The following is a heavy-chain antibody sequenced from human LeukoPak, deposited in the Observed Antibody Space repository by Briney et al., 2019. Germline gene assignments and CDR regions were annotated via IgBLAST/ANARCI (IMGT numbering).Heavy chain of an antibody. D-gene: IGHD3-22*01. CDR3: ARSNYYDSSGFDY. J-gene: IGHJ4*02. CDR2: INHSGST. Sequence: PSETLSLTCAVYGGSFSGYYWSWIRQPPGKGLEWIGEINHSGSTNYNPSLKSRVTISVDTSKNQFSLKLSSVTAADTAVYYCARSNYYDSSGFDYWGQGTLVTDSS. V-gene: IGHV4-34*01. CDR1: GGSFSGYY.